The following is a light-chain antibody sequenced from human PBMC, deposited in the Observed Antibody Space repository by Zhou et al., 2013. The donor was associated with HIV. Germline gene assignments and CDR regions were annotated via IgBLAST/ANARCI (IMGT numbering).Light chain of an antibody. V-gene: IGKV3-15*01. CDR2: GAS. CDR3: QQYNDWPPYT. J-gene: IGKJ2*01. CDR1: QSVSSN. Sequence: EIVMTQSPATLSVSPGERATLSCRASQSVSSNLAWYQQKPGQAPRLLIYGASTRATGIPARFSGSGSGTEFTLTISSVQSEDFAVYYCQQYNDWPPYTFGQGTNLEIK.